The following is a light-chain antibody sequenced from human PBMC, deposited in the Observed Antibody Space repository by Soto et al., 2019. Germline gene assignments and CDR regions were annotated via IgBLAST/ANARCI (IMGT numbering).Light chain of an antibody. CDR3: QQYGSSPIT. V-gene: IGKV3-15*01. J-gene: IGKJ5*01. Sequence: EIVMTQSPATLSVSPGERATLSCRASQSVSSNLAWYQQKPGQPPSLLIYGASARATGIPARFSGSGSGTEFTLTISNLQSEDFAVYYCQQYGSSPITFGQGTRLEIK. CDR2: GAS. CDR1: QSVSSN.